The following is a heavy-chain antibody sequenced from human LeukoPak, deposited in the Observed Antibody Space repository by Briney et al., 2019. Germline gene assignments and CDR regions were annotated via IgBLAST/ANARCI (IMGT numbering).Heavy chain of an antibody. J-gene: IGHJ5*02. D-gene: IGHD6-13*01. CDR1: GFTFDDYA. V-gene: IGHV3-9*01. CDR2: ISWNSGSI. CDR3: AKDSSSWNNWFDP. Sequence: PGRSLRLSCAASGFTFDDYAMHWVRQAPGKGLEWVSGISWNSGSIGYADSVKGRFTISRDNAKNSLYLQMNSLRAEDTALYYCAKDSSSWNNWFDPWGQGTLVTVSS.